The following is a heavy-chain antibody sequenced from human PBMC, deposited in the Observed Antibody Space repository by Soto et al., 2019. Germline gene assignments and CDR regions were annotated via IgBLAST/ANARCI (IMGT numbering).Heavy chain of an antibody. CDR1: GFTFSSYA. D-gene: IGHD3-9*01. Sequence: GGSLRLSCAASGFTFSSYAMSWVRQAPGKGLEWVSAIIGSGGSTYYADSVKGRFTISRDNSKNTLYLQMNSLRAEDTAVYYCAKGYYDILGAFDIWGQGTMVTVSS. V-gene: IGHV3-23*01. CDR2: IIGSGGST. CDR3: AKGYYDILGAFDI. J-gene: IGHJ3*02.